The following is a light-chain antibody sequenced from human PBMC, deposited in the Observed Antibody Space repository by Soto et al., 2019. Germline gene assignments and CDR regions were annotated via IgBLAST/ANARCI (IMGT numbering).Light chain of an antibody. CDR2: STD. Sequence: QAVVTQEPSFSVSPGRTVTLTCGLSSGSVSTNYYPTWYQQTPGQAPRTLIYSTDTRSSGVPDRLSGSILGNKAALTISGAQADDEADYYCGLYMGRGIWVFGGGTKLTVL. CDR3: GLYMGRGIWV. CDR1: SGSVSTNYY. V-gene: IGLV8-61*01. J-gene: IGLJ3*02.